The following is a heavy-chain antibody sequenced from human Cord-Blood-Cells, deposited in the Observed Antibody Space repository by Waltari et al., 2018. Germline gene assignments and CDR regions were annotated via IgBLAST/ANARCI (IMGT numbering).Heavy chain of an antibody. D-gene: IGHD7-27*01. V-gene: IGHV2-5*02. J-gene: IGHJ2*01. CDR1: GFSLRTSGVG. Sequence: QITLKESGPTLVKPTQTLTLTCTFSGFSLRTSGVGVGWIRQPPGKALEWLAFIYWDGDKRYTPSLKSSLTITKDTSKNQVVLTMTNMDPVDTATYYCARQPLGRFYWYFDLWGRGTLVTVSS. CDR2: IYWDGDK. CDR3: ARQPLGRFYWYFDL.